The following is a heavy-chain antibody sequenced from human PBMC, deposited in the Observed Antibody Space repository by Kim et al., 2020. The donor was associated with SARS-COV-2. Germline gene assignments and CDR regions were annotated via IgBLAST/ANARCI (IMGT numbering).Heavy chain of an antibody. CDR2: ISNDGTDK. CDR3: ASRGSSWSKNWLDP. D-gene: IGHD6-13*01. Sequence: GGSLRLSCAASGFTFSAYGMHWVRQAPGKGLEWVAVISNDGTDKYHADSVRGRFTISRDNSNNTLYLQMNSLRAEDTAVYYCASRGSSWSKNWLDPWGQG. V-gene: IGHV3-33*05. CDR1: GFTFSAYG. J-gene: IGHJ5*02.